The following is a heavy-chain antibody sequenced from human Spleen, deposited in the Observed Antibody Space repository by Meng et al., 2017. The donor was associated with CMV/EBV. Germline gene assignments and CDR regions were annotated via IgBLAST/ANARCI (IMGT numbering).Heavy chain of an antibody. D-gene: IGHD1-1*01. CDR2: IDGSGGTI. CDR1: GIMFSDHY. J-gene: IGHJ5*01. V-gene: IGHV3-11*01. CDR3: ARGGTGWFDS. Sequence: LSCAASGIMFSDHYMSWIRQAPGKGLEWVSHIDGSGGTINSADSVKGRFTISRDNAKNSLYLQMNSLRPEDTAVYYCARGGTGWFDSWGQGTLVTVSS.